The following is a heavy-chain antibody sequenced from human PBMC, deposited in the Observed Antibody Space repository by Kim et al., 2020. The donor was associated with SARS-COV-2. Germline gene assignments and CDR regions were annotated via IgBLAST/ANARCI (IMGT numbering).Heavy chain of an antibody. Sequence: ADYVKGRLTNYRENGKNSLYLQMNSLGDEDTAVYYCARVRVAGTGGWFDPWGQGTLVTVSS. V-gene: IGHV3-48*02. D-gene: IGHD6-19*01. J-gene: IGHJ5*02. CDR3: ARVRVAGTGGWFDP.